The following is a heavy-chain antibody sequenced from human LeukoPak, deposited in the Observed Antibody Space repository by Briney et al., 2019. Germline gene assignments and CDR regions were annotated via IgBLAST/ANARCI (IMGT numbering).Heavy chain of an antibody. D-gene: IGHD5-24*01. J-gene: IGHJ4*02. Sequence: GGSLRLSCAASGFTFSSYSMNWVRRAPGKGLEWVSYIRSSSSIIYYADSVKGRFTISRDNAKNSLYLQMNSLRDEDTAVYYCTRGRGADGYNYFDYWGQGTLVTVSS. V-gene: IGHV3-48*02. CDR1: GFTFSSYS. CDR2: IRSSSSII. CDR3: TRGRGADGYNYFDY.